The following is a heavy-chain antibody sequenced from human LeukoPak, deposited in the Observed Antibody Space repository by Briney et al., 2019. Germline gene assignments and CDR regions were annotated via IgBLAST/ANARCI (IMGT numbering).Heavy chain of an antibody. CDR3: ARVSAVDIVVVVAATNAFDI. D-gene: IGHD2-15*01. CDR2: ISSGSSYI. V-gene: IGHV3-21*01. J-gene: IGHJ3*02. CDR1: GFTFSSYS. Sequence: GSLRLSCAASGFTFSSYSVNWVRQAPGKGLEWVSSISSGSSYIYYADSVKGRFTISRDNAKNSLYLQMNSLRAEDTAVYYCARVSAVDIVVVVAATNAFDIWGQGTMVTVSS.